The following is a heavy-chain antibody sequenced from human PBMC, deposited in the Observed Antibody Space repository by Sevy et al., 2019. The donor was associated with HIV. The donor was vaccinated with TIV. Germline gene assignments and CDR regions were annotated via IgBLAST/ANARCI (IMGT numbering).Heavy chain of an antibody. CDR3: ARLSGVEYYYYYMDV. D-gene: IGHD3-3*01. Sequence: SETLSLTCTVSGGSISSSSYYWGWIRQPPGKGLEWIGSIYYSGSTYYNPSLKSRVTISVDTSKNQFSLKLSSVTAADTAVYYCARLSGVEYYYYYMDVWGKRTTVTVSS. V-gene: IGHV4-39*01. J-gene: IGHJ6*03. CDR2: IYYSGST. CDR1: GGSISSSSYY.